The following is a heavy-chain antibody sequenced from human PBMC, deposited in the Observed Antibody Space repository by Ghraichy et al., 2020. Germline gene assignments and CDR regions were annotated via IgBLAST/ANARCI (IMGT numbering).Heavy chain of an antibody. V-gene: IGHV4-4*07. J-gene: IGHJ3*02. CDR1: GGSISPYY. Sequence: ESLNISCTVSGGSISPYYWSWIRQPAGKGLEWIGRIYFTGSTNYNPSLKSRLSMSVDTSKNQFSLKVSSVTAADTAVYYCARALFDYGDYTDAFDIWGQGTIVTVAS. D-gene: IGHD4-17*01. CDR3: ARALFDYGDYTDAFDI. CDR2: IYFTGST.